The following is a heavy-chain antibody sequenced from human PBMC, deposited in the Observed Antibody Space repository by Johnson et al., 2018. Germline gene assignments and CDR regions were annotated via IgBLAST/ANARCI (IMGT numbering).Heavy chain of an antibody. V-gene: IGHV4-59*01. J-gene: IGHJ3*02. D-gene: IGHD6-13*01. CDR2: IYYSGST. CDR1: GGSISSYY. Sequence: QVELQEAGPGLVKPSETLSLTCTVSGGSISSYYWSWIRQPPGKGLEWIGYIYYSGSTNYNPSLKSRVTISVDTSTNQFSLKLSSATAADTAVYYCARETAAGSDAFDIWGQGTMVTVSS. CDR3: ARETAAGSDAFDI.